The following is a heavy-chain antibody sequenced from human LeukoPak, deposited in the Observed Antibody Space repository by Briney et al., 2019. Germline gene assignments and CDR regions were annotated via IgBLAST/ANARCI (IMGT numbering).Heavy chain of an antibody. CDR3: VRDWYFDL. CDR2: VSSCSNTI. CDR1: GFTFSSYS. V-gene: IGHV3-48*02. J-gene: IGHJ2*01. Sequence: GGSLRLSCAASGFTFSSYSMNWVRQAPGKGLEWVSYVSSCSNTIYYADSVKGRFTLSIDNAKNSLYLQMNSLSDEDTAVYYCVRDWYFDLWGRGTRVTVSS.